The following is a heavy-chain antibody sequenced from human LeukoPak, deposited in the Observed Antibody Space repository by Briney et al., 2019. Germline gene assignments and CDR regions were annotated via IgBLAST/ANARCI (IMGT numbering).Heavy chain of an antibody. Sequence: ASVKVSCKASGYTFTSYGISWVRQAPGQGLEWMGWISAYNGNTNYAQKLQGRVTMTTDTSTSTAYMELRSLRSDDTAVYYCARDPYYDILTGYYGDAFDVWGQGTMVTVSS. V-gene: IGHV1-18*01. CDR1: GYTFTSYG. CDR3: ARDPYYDILTGYYGDAFDV. CDR2: ISAYNGNT. D-gene: IGHD3-9*01. J-gene: IGHJ3*01.